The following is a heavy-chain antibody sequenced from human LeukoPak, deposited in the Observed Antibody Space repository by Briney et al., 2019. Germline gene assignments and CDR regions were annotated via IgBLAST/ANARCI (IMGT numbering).Heavy chain of an antibody. Sequence: GGSLRLSCAASGFIFSSYAMHWVRQAPGKGLEWVAVISYDGSNKYYADSVKGRFTISRDNSKNMLYLQMNSLRAEDTAVYYCARPGDYAYYFDYWGQGTLVTVSS. CDR1: GFIFSSYA. J-gene: IGHJ4*02. D-gene: IGHD4-17*01. CDR2: ISYDGSNK. CDR3: ARPGDYAYYFDY. V-gene: IGHV3-30*04.